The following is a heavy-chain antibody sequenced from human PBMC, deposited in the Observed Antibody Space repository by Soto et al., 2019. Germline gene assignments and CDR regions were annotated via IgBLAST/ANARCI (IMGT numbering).Heavy chain of an antibody. J-gene: IGHJ6*03. Sequence: QVQLQESGPGLVKPSETLSLTCTVSGGSISSYYWSWVRQPPGKGLEWIGYIYYSGSTNYNPSLKRRVTKSVDTSQFQFSLKLSSVTAADTAVYYCARGWGYTQYYYYMDVWGKGTTVTVSS. D-gene: IGHD3-16*01. V-gene: IGHV4-59*01. CDR1: GGSISSYY. CDR2: IYYSGST. CDR3: ARGWGYTQYYYYMDV.